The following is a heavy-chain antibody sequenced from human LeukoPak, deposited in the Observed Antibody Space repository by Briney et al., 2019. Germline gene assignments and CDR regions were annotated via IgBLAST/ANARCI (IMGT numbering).Heavy chain of an antibody. CDR3: ARLSLHCSGGSCYRGAFDS. D-gene: IGHD2-15*01. Sequence: SETLSLTCTVSGGSTGSDYWSWIRQPPGKGLEWIAYVYYSGVTSYNPSLKSRVAISIDTSRNQFSLNLSSVTAADTAVYYCARLSLHCSGGSCYRGAFDSWGQGTLVTVSS. V-gene: IGHV4-59*08. J-gene: IGHJ4*02. CDR1: GGSTGSDY. CDR2: VYYSGVT.